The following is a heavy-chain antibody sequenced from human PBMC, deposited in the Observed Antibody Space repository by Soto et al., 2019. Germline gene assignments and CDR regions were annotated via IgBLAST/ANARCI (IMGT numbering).Heavy chain of an antibody. CDR1: GFTFSNAW. CDR2: IKSKTDGGTT. V-gene: IGHV3-15*07. J-gene: IGHJ6*02. CDR3: NTGSGSGYDEKLKYYYDSSGYYFFGYYYGMDV. D-gene: IGHD3-22*01. Sequence: EVQLVESGGGLVKPGGSLRLSCAASGFTFSNAWMNWVRQAPGKGLEWVGRIKSKTDGGTTDYAAPVKGRFTISRDDSKNPLYLQMNSLKSEDTAVYYCNTGSGSGYDEKLKYYYDSSGYYFFGYYYGMDVWGQGTTVTVSS.